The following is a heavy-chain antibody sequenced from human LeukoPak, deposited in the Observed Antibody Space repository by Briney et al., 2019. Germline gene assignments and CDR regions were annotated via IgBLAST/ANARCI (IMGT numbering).Heavy chain of an antibody. Sequence: PGRSLRLSCAASGFTLSSYGMHWVRQAPGKGLEWVAFIRYDGSNKYYADSVKGRFTISRDNSKNTLYLQMNSLRAEDTAVYYCAKLLRLGELSSDFGYWGQGTLVTVSS. V-gene: IGHV3-30*02. J-gene: IGHJ4*02. CDR1: GFTLSSYG. D-gene: IGHD3-16*02. CDR3: AKLLRLGELSSDFGY. CDR2: IRYDGSNK.